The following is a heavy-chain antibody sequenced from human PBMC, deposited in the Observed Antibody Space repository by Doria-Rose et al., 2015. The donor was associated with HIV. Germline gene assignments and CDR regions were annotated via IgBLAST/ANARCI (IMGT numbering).Heavy chain of an antibody. Sequence: SGPVLVKPTETLTLTCTVSGVSLSSPGMGVSWIRQPPGKALEWLANISSDDERYYKTSLKSRLTISRGTSKSQVVLTMTDMDPVDTATYYCARIKSSRWYHKYYFDFWGQGTLVIVSA. CDR3: ARIKSSRWYHKYYFDF. CDR1: GVSLSSPGMG. J-gene: IGHJ4*02. V-gene: IGHV2-26*01. CDR2: ISSDDER. D-gene: IGHD6-13*01.